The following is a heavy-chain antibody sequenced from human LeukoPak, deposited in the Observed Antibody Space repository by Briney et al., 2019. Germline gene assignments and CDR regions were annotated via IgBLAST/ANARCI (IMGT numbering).Heavy chain of an antibody. Sequence: GGSLRLSCAASGFTFSNLWMSWVRQARGRGLEGVATIRQEGRQKYYVGSGKGRFTISRDNAKNSMYLPMHSLRGEDTAVSSCARESEHSVSQVDFDLWGQGTMVTVSS. J-gene: IGHJ3*01. CDR3: ARESEHSVSQVDFDL. D-gene: IGHD2-15*01. CDR1: GFTFSNLW. CDR2: IRQEGRQK. V-gene: IGHV3-7*01.